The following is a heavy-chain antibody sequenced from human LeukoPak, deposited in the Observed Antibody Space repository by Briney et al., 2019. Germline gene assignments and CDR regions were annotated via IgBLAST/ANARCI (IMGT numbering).Heavy chain of an antibody. V-gene: IGHV4-59*01. CDR1: GGSISSYY. J-gene: IGHJ3*02. D-gene: IGHD5-24*01. CDR2: IYYSGST. CDR3: ASSGRDGYNEGSDAFDI. Sequence: SETLSLTCTVSGGSISSYYWSWIRQPPGKGLEWIGYIYYSGSTNYNPSLKSRVTISVDTSKNQFSLKLSSVTTADTAVYYCASSGRDGYNEGSDAFDIWGQGTMVTVSS.